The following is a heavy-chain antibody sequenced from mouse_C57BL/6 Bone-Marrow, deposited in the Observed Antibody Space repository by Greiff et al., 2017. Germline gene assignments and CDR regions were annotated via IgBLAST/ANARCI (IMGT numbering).Heavy chain of an antibody. CDR2: IRSKSNNYAT. D-gene: IGHD2-3*01. Sequence: EVHLVESGGGLVQPKGSLKLSCAASGFSFNTYAMNWVRQAPGKGLEWVARIRSKSNNYATYYAGSVKDRVTISRDDSESMLYLQVNNLKTEDTAMDYCVRHEGWLLDWYFDVWGTGTTVTVSS. V-gene: IGHV10-1*01. J-gene: IGHJ1*03. CDR1: GFSFNTYA. CDR3: VRHEGWLLDWYFDV.